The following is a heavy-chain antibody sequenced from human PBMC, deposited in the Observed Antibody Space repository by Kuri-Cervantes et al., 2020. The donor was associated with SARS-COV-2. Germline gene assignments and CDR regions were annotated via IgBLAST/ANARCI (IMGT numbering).Heavy chain of an antibody. Sequence: GSLRLSCAASGFTFSSYAMSWVRQAPGKGLEWVSAMSGSGGSTYYADSVKGRFTISRDNSKNTLYLQMNSPRAEDTAVYYCAKSTIFGVAGGHFDYWGQGTLVTVSS. CDR3: AKSTIFGVAGGHFDY. CDR2: MSGSGGST. CDR1: GFTFSSYA. D-gene: IGHD3-3*01. V-gene: IGHV3-23*01. J-gene: IGHJ4*02.